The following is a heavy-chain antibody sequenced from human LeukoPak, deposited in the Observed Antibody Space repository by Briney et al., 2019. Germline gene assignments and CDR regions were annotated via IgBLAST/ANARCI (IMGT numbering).Heavy chain of an antibody. CDR3: ANHRCCSTNCYSRDAFDI. V-gene: IGHV3-23*01. D-gene: IGHD2-2*02. Sequence: GGSLRLSCAASGFTFSSYAMSWVRQAPGKGLEWVSAISGSGYSTYYADSVKGRFTISRDNSKNMLYLQMNSLRAEDTAVYYCANHRCCSTNCYSRDAFDIWGQGTMVTVSS. J-gene: IGHJ3*02. CDR2: ISGSGYST. CDR1: GFTFSSYA.